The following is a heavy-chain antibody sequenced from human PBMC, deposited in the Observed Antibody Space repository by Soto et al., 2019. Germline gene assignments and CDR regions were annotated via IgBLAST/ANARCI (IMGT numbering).Heavy chain of an antibody. J-gene: IGHJ6*01. CDR2: TYYRSKWYN. Sequence: QALSLTCVISGGSVSSNSAAWNWIRQSPSRGLEWLGRTYYRSKWYNDYAVSVKSRITINPDTSKNQFSLQLNSVTPEDTAVYYCARGGSTIAARVGQDSQYSYGMDA. D-gene: IGHD6-6*01. V-gene: IGHV6-1*01. CDR3: ARGGSTIAARVGQDSQYSYGMDA. CDR1: GGSVSSNSAA.